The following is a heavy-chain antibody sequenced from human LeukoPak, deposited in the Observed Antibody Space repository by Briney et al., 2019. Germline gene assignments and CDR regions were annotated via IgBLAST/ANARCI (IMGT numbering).Heavy chain of an antibody. V-gene: IGHV4-38-2*02. Sequence: SETLSPTCTVSGYSISSGYYWGWIRQPPGKGLEWIGSIYHSGSTYYNPSLKSRVTISVDTSKNQFSLKLSSVTAADTAVYYCARYCSGGSCYSSNFDYWGQGTLVTVSS. CDR1: GYSISSGYY. CDR3: ARYCSGGSCYSSNFDY. D-gene: IGHD2-15*01. J-gene: IGHJ4*02. CDR2: IYHSGST.